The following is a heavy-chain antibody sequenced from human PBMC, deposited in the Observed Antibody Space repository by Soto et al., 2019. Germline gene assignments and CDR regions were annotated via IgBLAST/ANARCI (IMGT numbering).Heavy chain of an antibody. D-gene: IGHD2-2*01. Sequence: QLQLQESGSGLVKPSQTLSLTCAVSGGSISSGGYSWSWIRQPPGKGLEWIGYIYHSGSTYYNPSPXSXXTTAVDSPKNQVSLKLSSVTAADTAVYYGARVPDRWGQGTLVTVSS. V-gene: IGHV4-30-2*01. CDR2: IYHSGST. CDR1: GGSISSGGYS. CDR3: ARVPDR. J-gene: IGHJ5*02.